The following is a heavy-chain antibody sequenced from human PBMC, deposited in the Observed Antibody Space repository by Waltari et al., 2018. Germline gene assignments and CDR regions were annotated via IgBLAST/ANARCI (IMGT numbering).Heavy chain of an antibody. CDR1: GYTLTDLS. Sequence: QVQLVQSGAEVKQPGASVKVSCKVSGYTLTDLSMHWVRQAPGKGLEWMGGFDPEDGETIYAQKFQGRVTMTEDTSTDTAYMELSSLRSEDTAVYYCATDVARDYYYGMDVWGQGTTVTVSS. J-gene: IGHJ6*02. V-gene: IGHV1-24*01. D-gene: IGHD2-15*01. CDR2: FDPEDGET. CDR3: ATDVARDYYYGMDV.